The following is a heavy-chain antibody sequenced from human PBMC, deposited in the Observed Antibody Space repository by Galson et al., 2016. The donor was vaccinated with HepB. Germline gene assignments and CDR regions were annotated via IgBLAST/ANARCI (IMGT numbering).Heavy chain of an antibody. CDR3: ASAPAATESDY. CDR1: GFTFSSYG. CDR2: ISYDGSDK. D-gene: IGHD6-25*01. V-gene: IGHV3-30*03. J-gene: IGHJ4*02. Sequence: SLRLSCAASGFTFSSYGMHWVRQAPGKGLEWVAVISYDGSDKYYADSVKGRFTISRDNAKNLVYLQMNSLRAEDTAMYYCASAPAATESDYWGQGTLVTVSP.